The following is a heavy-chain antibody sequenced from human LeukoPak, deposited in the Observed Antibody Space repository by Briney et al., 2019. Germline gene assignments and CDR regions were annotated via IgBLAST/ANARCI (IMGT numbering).Heavy chain of an antibody. V-gene: IGHV4-38-2*02. CDR3: ARSIAARHYYFDY. Sequence: SETLSLTCTVSGYSISSGYYWGWIRQPPGKGLEWIGSIYHSGSTYYNPSLKSRVTISVDTSKNQFSLKLSSVTAADTAVYYCARSIAARHYYFDYWGQGTLVTVSS. CDR1: GYSISSGYY. CDR2: IYHSGST. D-gene: IGHD6-6*01. J-gene: IGHJ4*02.